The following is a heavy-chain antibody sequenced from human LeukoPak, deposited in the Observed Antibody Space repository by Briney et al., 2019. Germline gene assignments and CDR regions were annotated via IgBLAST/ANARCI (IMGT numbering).Heavy chain of an antibody. D-gene: IGHD3-3*01. CDR1: GFTFTSSA. CDR2: IVVGSGNT. V-gene: IGHV1-58*02. Sequence: SVKVSCKASGFTFTSSAMQWVRQARGQRLGWIGWIVVGSGNTNYAQKFQERVTITRDMSKSTDNMVLSSLNSEATAVYSCAATNYDCWSGMSGFDPWGQGTLVTVSS. J-gene: IGHJ5*02. CDR3: AATNYDCWSGMSGFDP.